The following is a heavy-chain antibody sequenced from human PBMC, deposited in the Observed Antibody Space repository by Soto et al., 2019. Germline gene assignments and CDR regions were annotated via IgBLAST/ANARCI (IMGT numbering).Heavy chain of an antibody. V-gene: IGHV3-30*04. Sequence: QVQLVESGGGVVHPGKSLRLSCVYSGFTLSPYSLHWVRQPPGKGLEWVAVISRDGGSEYYADSVRGRFTISRDHSKSTLYLEMNSLRTEDTAVYFCARDGGFGELSPRTNYYYGMDVWGRGTTVTVSS. CDR1: GFTLSPYS. D-gene: IGHD3-10*01. J-gene: IGHJ6*02. CDR2: ISRDGGSE. CDR3: ARDGGFGELSPRTNYYYGMDV.